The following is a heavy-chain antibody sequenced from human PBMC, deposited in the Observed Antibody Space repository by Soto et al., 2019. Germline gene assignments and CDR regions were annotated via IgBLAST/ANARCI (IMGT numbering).Heavy chain of an antibody. V-gene: IGHV1-18*01. Sequence: QVQLVQSGAEVKKPGASVKVSCKASGYTFTSYGISWVRQAPGQGLEWMGWISAYNGNTNYAQKLQGRVTMTTDTSKSTAYMELRSLRSDDTAVYYCARVEQQLVEGWGGFDYWGQGTLVTVSS. CDR3: ARVEQQLVEGWGGFDY. J-gene: IGHJ4*02. CDR2: ISAYNGNT. D-gene: IGHD6-13*01. CDR1: GYTFTSYG.